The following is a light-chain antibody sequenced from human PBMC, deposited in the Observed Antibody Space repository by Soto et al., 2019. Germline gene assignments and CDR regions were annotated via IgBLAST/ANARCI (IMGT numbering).Light chain of an antibody. J-gene: IGLJ2*01. Sequence: QSVLTQSPSASASLGASVKFTCTLNSGHSSFAIAWHQQQPQKGPRYLMKVNSDGSHNKGDGIPDRFSGSSSGAERYLTISSLQSEDEADYYCQTWGTGIRVFGGGTKLTVL. CDR3: QTWGTGIRV. CDR2: VNSDGSH. CDR1: SGHSSFA. V-gene: IGLV4-69*01.